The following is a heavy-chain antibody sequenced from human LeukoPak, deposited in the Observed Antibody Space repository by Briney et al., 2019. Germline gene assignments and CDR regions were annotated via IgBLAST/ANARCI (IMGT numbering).Heavy chain of an antibody. D-gene: IGHD3-9*01. CDR3: ARVHRGHVLTYSVDI. CDR1: GFTFSDYY. CDR2: ITSSRSAT. Sequence: GGSLRLSCAASGFTFSDYYMSWIRQAPGRGLEWVSYITSSRSATYYADSVKGRFTISRDNAKNSLYLQMNSLRAEDTALYYCARVHRGHVLTYSVDIWGQGTMVTVSS. V-gene: IGHV3-11*01. J-gene: IGHJ3*02.